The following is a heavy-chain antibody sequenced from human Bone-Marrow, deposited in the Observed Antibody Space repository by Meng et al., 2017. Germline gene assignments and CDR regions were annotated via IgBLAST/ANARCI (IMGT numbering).Heavy chain of an antibody. CDR3: ARDEDISAAGKLFGDY. CDR2: INPKSGGT. J-gene: IGHJ4*02. D-gene: IGHD6-13*01. CDR1: GYTFPDYW. V-gene: IGHV1-2*06. Sequence: QVQLVQSGGEVKKPGASVKVSCKASGYTFPDYWLHWVRRAPGQGLEWMGRINPKSGGTHYAQRFQGRVTMTGDTSISTAYMELSGLRSDDTAMYYCARDEDISAAGKLFGDYWGQGTLVTVSS.